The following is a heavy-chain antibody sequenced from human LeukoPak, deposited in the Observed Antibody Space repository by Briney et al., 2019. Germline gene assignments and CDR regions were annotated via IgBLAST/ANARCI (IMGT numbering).Heavy chain of an antibody. D-gene: IGHD2-8*01. CDR2: INHSGST. V-gene: IGHV4-34*01. Sequence: SETLSLTCAVYGGSFSGYYWSWIRQPPGKGLEWIGEINHSGSTNYNPSLKSRVTISVDTSKNQFSLKLSSVTAADTAVYYCARVFRGGYCTNGVCYTKSGQQLRGRGYFDYWGQGTLVTVSS. J-gene: IGHJ4*02. CDR1: GGSFSGYY. CDR3: ARVFRGGYCTNGVCYTKSGQQLRGRGYFDY.